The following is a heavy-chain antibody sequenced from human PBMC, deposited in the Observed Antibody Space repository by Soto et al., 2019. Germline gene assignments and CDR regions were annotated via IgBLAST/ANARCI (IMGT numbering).Heavy chain of an antibody. CDR2: IYYSGST. V-gene: IGHV4-31*03. D-gene: IGHD2-15*01. J-gene: IGHJ4*02. CDR3: ASARLSYCSGGSCYPHY. CDR1: GGSISSGGYY. Sequence: SETLSLTCTVSGGSISSGGYYWSWIRQHPGKGLEWIGYIYYSGSTYYNPSLKSRVTISVDTSKNQFSLKLSSVTAADTAVYYCASARLSYCSGGSCYPHYWGQRTPVTVSS.